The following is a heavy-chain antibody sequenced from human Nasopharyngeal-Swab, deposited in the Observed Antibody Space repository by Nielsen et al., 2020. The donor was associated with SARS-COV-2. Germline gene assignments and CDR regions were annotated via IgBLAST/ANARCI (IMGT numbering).Heavy chain of an antibody. D-gene: IGHD3-16*01. V-gene: IGHV3-7*01. CDR1: GFTFTNHW. CDR2: IKTDGSDR. J-gene: IGHJ4*02. CDR3: GRGGGGGER. Sequence: GESLKISCTASGFTFTNHWMSWVRQAPGKGLEWVANIKTDGSDRYYVDSVRGRFTISRDNAKNSVDLQMNSLRVEDTAVYQWGRGGGGGERGGQGNVGNVSS.